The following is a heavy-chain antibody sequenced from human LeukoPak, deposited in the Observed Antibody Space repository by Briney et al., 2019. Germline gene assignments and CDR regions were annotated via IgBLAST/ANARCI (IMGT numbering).Heavy chain of an antibody. CDR2: ISGEDGRT. D-gene: IGHD6-19*01. Sequence: GGPLRLSCAASGFTFNTYALNWVRQAPGKGLEWVSVISGEDGRTYYADSVKGRFTISRDNSKNTLYLQMDSLRADDTAVYYCAKPGYSSAWYVFDSWGQGTLVTVSS. J-gene: IGHJ4*02. V-gene: IGHV3-23*01. CDR1: GFTFNTYA. CDR3: AKPGYSSAWYVFDS.